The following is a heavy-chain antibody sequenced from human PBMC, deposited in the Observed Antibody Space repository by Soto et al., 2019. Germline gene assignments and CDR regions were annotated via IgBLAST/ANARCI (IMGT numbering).Heavy chain of an antibody. Sequence: GGSLRLSCAASGFTFSSYAMSWVRQAPGKGLEWVSAISGSGGSTYYADSVKGRFTISRDNSKNTLYLQMNSLRAEDTAVYYCARGVTYSHYGSGSSPSDYWGQGTLVTVSS. CDR2: ISGSGGST. V-gene: IGHV3-23*01. CDR1: GFTFSSYA. J-gene: IGHJ4*02. D-gene: IGHD3-10*01. CDR3: ARGVTYSHYGSGSSPSDY.